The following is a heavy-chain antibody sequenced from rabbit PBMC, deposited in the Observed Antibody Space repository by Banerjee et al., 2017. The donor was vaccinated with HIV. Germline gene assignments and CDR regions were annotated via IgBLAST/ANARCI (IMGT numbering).Heavy chain of an antibody. Sequence: QEQVVESGGGLVQPGGSLTLSCKASGIDFSSDWICWIRQAPGKGLEWIACMHTDYGMTDYANWVNGRFTISSHSAQNTLYLQLNSLTAADTATYFCARDLAGVIGWNFNLWGPGTLVTVS. D-gene: IGHD4-1*01. CDR3: ARDLAGVIGWNFNL. J-gene: IGHJ4*01. CDR2: MHTDYGMT. CDR1: GIDFSSDW. V-gene: IGHV1S47*01.